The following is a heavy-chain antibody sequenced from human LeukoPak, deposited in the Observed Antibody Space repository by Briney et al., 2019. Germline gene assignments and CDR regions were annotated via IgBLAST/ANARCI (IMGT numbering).Heavy chain of an antibody. CDR1: GGTFSSYA. CDR3: AREGAPPGSHYYYYMDV. V-gene: IGHV1-69*05. D-gene: IGHD2-15*01. Sequence: GASVSVSCKASGGTFSSYAISWVRQAPGQGLEWMGGIIPIFGTANYAQKFQGRVTMTRNTSISTAYMELSSLRSEDTAVYYCAREGAPPGSHYYYYMDVWGKGTTVTISS. J-gene: IGHJ6*03. CDR2: IIPIFGTA.